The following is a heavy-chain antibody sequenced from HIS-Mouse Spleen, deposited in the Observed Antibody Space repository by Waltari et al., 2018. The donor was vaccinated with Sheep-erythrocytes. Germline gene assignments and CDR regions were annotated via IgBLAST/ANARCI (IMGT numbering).Heavy chain of an antibody. V-gene: IGHV3-21*01. Sequence: EVQLVESGGGLVKPGGSLRLSCAASGFPFGSYSMNWVRQAPGKGLEWVSSISSSSSYIYYADSVKGRFTISRDNAKNSLYLQMNSLRAEDTAVYYCARVASGATFDYWGQGTLVTVSS. D-gene: IGHD1-26*01. J-gene: IGHJ4*02. CDR1: GFPFGSYS. CDR2: ISSSSSYI. CDR3: ARVASGATFDY.